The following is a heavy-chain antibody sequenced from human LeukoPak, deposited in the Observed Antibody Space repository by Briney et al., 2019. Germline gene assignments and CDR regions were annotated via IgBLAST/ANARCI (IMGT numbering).Heavy chain of an antibody. V-gene: IGHV4-38-2*02. CDR2: IYEGETT. CDR1: GYFITTGHY. Sequence: SETLSLTCTVSGYFITTGHYWGWARQPPGKGLEWIGSIYEGETTYYNPSLKSRVTISVDTSKNQFSLKLSSVTAADTAVYYCASHEKRSYYVVWGQGTLVTVSS. D-gene: IGHD1-26*01. J-gene: IGHJ4*02. CDR3: ASHEKRSYYVV.